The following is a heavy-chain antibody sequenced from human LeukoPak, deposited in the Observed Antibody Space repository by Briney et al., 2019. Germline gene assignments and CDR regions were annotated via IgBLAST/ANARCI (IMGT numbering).Heavy chain of an antibody. J-gene: IGHJ4*02. D-gene: IGHD1-26*01. V-gene: IGHV3-23*01. CDR3: AKIVGAITGFDY. Sequence: GGSLRLSCAASGFTFSTYAMTWVRQAPGKGLEWVSSISGSGGNTYYADSVKGRFTISRDNSKNTLYVQMNSLRAEDTAVYYCAKIVGAITGFDYWGQGTLVTVSS. CDR2: ISGSGGNT. CDR1: GFTFSTYA.